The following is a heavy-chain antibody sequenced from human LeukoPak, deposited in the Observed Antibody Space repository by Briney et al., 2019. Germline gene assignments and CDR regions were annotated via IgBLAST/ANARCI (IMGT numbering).Heavy chain of an antibody. CDR2: IYTSGST. J-gene: IGHJ4*02. D-gene: IGHD2-2*01. CDR3: ARGGLYCSTTSCFDY. V-gene: IGHV4-4*07. CDR1: GGSISSYY. Sequence: SETLSLTCTVSGGSISSYYWSWIRQPAGKGLERIGRIYTSGSTHYNPSLKSRVTMSVDTSKSQFSLKLSSVTAADTAVYYCARGGLYCSTTSCFDYWGQGTLVTVSS.